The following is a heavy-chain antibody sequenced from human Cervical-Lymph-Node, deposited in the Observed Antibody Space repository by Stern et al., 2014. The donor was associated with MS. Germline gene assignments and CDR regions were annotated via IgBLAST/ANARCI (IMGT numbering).Heavy chain of an antibody. V-gene: IGHV1-69*01. Sequence: VQLVQSGAAVKKPGSSMKVSCKASGGTFSSIDISWVRQAPGQGLEWLGVIITLFGTTNYVQKVQGRVTIVADESTNTVSMELSSLRTEDTAVYYCVRDQAGIAASWGQGTLVTVSS. D-gene: IGHD6-13*01. CDR3: VRDQAGIAAS. CDR2: IITLFGTT. CDR1: GGTFSSID. J-gene: IGHJ4*02.